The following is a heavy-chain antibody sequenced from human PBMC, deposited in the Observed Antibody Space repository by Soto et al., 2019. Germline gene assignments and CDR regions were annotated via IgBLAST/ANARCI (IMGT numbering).Heavy chain of an antibody. Sequence: SETLSLTCTVSGGSISSYHWSWIRQPPGKGLEWIGYIYYSGSTNYNPSLKSRVTISVDTSKNQFSLKLNSMTAADTAVYYCARHNYGSGSTYFDYWGQGTLVTVSS. V-gene: IGHV4-59*08. J-gene: IGHJ4*02. CDR1: GGSISSYH. CDR3: ARHNYGSGSTYFDY. CDR2: IYYSGST. D-gene: IGHD3-10*01.